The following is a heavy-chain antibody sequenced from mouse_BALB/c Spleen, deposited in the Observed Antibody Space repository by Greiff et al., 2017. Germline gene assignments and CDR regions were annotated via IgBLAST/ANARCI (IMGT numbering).Heavy chain of an antibody. Sequence: EVKVVESGGGLVQPGGSLKLSCAASGFTFSSYGMSWVRQTPDKRLELVATINSNGGSTYYPDSVKGRFTISRDNAKNTLYLQMSSLKSEDTAMYYCARIYYGSSYAMDYWGQGTSVTVSS. D-gene: IGHD1-1*01. CDR2: INSNGGST. V-gene: IGHV5-6-3*01. CDR3: ARIYYGSSYAMDY. J-gene: IGHJ4*01. CDR1: GFTFSSYG.